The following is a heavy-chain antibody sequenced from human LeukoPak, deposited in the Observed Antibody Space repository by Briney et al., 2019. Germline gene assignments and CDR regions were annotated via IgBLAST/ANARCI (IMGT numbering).Heavy chain of an antibody. CDR1: GGSISSGSYY. CDR3: ARSEIPYYFDY. Sequence: SETLSLTCTVSGGSISSGSYYWSWIRQPAGKGLEWIGRIYTSGSTNYNPSLKSRVTISVDTSKNQFSLKLSSVTAADTAVYYCARSEIPYYFDYWGQGTLVTVSS. CDR2: IYTSGST. J-gene: IGHJ4*02. V-gene: IGHV4-61*02.